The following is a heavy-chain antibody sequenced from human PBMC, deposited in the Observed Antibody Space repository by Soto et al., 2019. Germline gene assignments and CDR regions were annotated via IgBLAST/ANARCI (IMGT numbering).Heavy chain of an antibody. D-gene: IGHD1-1*01. Sequence: QLPEKGLEWIGYIYYSGSTHYNPSLKSRVAISVDTSKNQFSLKLSSVTAADTAIYYCTKVQCDNCLVTWGHRRVVTVS. J-gene: IGHJ5*01. CDR2: IYYSGST. V-gene: IGHV4-59*01. CDR3: TKVQCDNCLVT.